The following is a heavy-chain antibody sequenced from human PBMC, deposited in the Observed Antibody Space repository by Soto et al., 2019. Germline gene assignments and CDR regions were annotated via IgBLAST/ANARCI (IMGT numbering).Heavy chain of an antibody. J-gene: IGHJ4*01. V-gene: IGHV1-3*01. CDR2: INACNGNT. D-gene: IGHD2-21*02. Sequence: GASVKVFCKASGYTFTRYTLYWVRQAPVQRLQWMGSINACNGNTKYSLKFLGRVTISRDTSASTAYMELSSLISEETAVYYCARSIVVVAALDYWGQGTMVNVTS. CDR1: GYTFTRYT. CDR3: ARSIVVVAALDY.